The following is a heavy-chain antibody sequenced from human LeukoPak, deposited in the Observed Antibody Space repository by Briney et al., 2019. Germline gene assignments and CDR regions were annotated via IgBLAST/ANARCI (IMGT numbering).Heavy chain of an antibody. Sequence: GESLKISWKGSGYSFTTHWIAWVRQMPGKGLEWMGIIYSGDSDTRYSPSFQGQVTISADKSISTAYLQWSSLKASDTAMYYCVRRDSSDHYYEYDYWGQGTLVTVSS. D-gene: IGHD3-22*01. CDR2: IYSGDSDT. J-gene: IGHJ4*02. CDR3: VRRDSSDHYYEYDY. CDR1: GYSFTTHW. V-gene: IGHV5-51*01.